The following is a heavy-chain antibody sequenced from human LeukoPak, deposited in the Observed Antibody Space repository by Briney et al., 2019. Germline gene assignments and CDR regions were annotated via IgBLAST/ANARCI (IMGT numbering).Heavy chain of an antibody. CDR2: ISSSSSYI. V-gene: IGHV3-21*01. J-gene: IGHJ4*02. D-gene: IGHD6-19*01. Sequence: GGSLRLSCAASGFTFSSYSMNWVRQAPGKGLEWVSSISSSSSYIYYADSVKGRFTISRDNAKNSLYLQMNSLRAEDTAVYYCARDSYSSGWLDFWGQGTLVTVSS. CDR3: ARDSYSSGWLDF. CDR1: GFTFSSYS.